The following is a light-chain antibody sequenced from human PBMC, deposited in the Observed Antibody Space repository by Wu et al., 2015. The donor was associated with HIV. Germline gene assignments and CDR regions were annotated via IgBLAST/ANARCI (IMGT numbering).Light chain of an antibody. V-gene: IGKV3-11*01. J-gene: IGKJ4*01. CDR1: QSVGTY. Sequence: ELVLTQSPATLSLSPGEKATLSCRTSQSVGTYLAWYQHKPGQAPRLLIYDASNRATGIPARFSGSGSGTDFTLTISSLEPGDFGVYYCQQRKSWGTFGGGTKVEIK. CDR2: DAS. CDR3: QQRKSWGT.